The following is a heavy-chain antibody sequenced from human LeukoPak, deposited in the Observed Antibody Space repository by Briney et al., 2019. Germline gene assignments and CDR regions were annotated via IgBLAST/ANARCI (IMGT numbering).Heavy chain of an antibody. Sequence: ASVKVSCKASGYTFTGYYMHWVRQAPGQGLEWMGWTNPNSGGTNYAQKFQGRVTMTRDTSISTAYMELSRLRSDDTAVYYCARDMGSYYDILTGYYTALDYWGQGTLVTVSS. J-gene: IGHJ4*02. V-gene: IGHV1-2*02. CDR1: GYTFTGYY. D-gene: IGHD3-9*01. CDR2: TNPNSGGT. CDR3: ARDMGSYYDILTGYYTALDY.